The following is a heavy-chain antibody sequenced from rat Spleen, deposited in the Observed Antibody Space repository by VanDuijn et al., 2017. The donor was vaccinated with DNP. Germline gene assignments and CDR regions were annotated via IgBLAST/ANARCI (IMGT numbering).Heavy chain of an antibody. Sequence: EVQLVESGGGLVQPGRSLKLSCAASGFTFSNYDMAWVRQAPTKGLEWVASITNSGGNSYYRDSVKGRFTISRDNAKSTLYLQMDSLRSEETATYYCARGGLYYFDYWGQGVMVTVSS. V-gene: IGHV5S11*01. CDR1: GFTFSNYD. CDR3: ARGGLYYFDY. CDR2: ITNSGGNS. D-gene: IGHD1-11*01. J-gene: IGHJ2*01.